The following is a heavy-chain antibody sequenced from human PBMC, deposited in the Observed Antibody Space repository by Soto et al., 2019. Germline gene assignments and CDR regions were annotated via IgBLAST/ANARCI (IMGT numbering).Heavy chain of an antibody. CDR1: GFTFSSYW. V-gene: IGHV3-7*01. J-gene: IGHJ4*02. CDR2: IKQDGSEK. Sequence: WGSLRLSRSASGFTFSSYWMSWFRQAPGKGLEWVANIKQDGSEKYYVDSVKGRFTISRDNAKNSLYLQMNSLRAEDTAVYYCARDLVGEATGDYFDYWGQGTLVTV. D-gene: IGHD2-8*02. CDR3: ARDLVGEATGDYFDY.